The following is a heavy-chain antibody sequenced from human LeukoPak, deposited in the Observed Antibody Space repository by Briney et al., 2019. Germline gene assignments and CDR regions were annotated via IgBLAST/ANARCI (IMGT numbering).Heavy chain of an antibody. CDR3: ARRNDFDI. Sequence: SETLSLTCTVSGCSITGYHWSWIRQPPGKGLEWIGYIYSSGSTEYKPSLKSRATISADTSKNQFSLKLTSVTAADTAIYYCARRNDFDIWGQGTMVIVSS. CDR2: IYSSGST. V-gene: IGHV4-4*08. CDR1: GCSITGYH. J-gene: IGHJ3*02.